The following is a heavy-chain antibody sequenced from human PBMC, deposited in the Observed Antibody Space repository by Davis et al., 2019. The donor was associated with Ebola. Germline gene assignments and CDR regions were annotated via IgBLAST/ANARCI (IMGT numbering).Heavy chain of an antibody. V-gene: IGHV4-59*11. Sequence: PGGSLRLSCTVSGVSISTHYWSWIRQPPGKRLEWIGSIYYTWSAYYNSSLNSRVTISLDTSKNQFSLKLSSVTAADTAMYYCAERGGSVWGQGTLVTVSS. J-gene: IGHJ4*02. CDR1: GVSISTHY. D-gene: IGHD3-16*01. CDR3: AERGGSV. CDR2: IYYTWSA.